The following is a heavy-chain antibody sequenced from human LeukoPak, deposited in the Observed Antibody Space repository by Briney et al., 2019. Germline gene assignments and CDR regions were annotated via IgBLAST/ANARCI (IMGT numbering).Heavy chain of an antibody. J-gene: IGHJ3*02. V-gene: IGHV4-38-2*02. CDR3: ASPAGDSSGYAFDI. CDR1: GYSISSGYY. Sequence: SETLSLTCTVSGYSISSGYYWGWIRQPPGKGLEWIGSIYHSGSTNYNPSLKDRVTISVDKSKSQFSLKLSSVTAADTAVYYCASPAGDSSGYAFDIWGQGTMVTVSS. D-gene: IGHD3-22*01. CDR2: IYHSGST.